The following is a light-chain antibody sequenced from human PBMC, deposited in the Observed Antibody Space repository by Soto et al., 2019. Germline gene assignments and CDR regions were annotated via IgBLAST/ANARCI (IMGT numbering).Light chain of an antibody. CDR1: QSVSTY. CDR2: GAS. J-gene: IGKJ5*01. Sequence: EIVLTQSPGTLSFSPGQRATLSCRASQSVSTYLAWYQQKPGQAPRLLIYGASTRATGIPVRFSGSGSGTEFTLTISSLQSEDSAIYYCQQYHKWPPITFGQGTRLEIK. V-gene: IGKV3-15*01. CDR3: QQYHKWPPIT.